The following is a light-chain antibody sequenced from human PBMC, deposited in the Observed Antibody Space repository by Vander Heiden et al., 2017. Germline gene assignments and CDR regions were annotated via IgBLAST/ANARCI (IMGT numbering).Light chain of an antibody. J-gene: IGKJ4*01. Sequence: IVLTHFPATLSLSPGERATLSCRASQSVSSYLAWYQQKPGQAPKLLIYDASNRATGIPARFSGSGSGTDFTLTISSLEPEDIAVYYCQQCRNWPLTFGAGTKVEIK. V-gene: IGKV3-11*01. CDR1: QSVSSY. CDR2: DAS. CDR3: QQCRNWPLT.